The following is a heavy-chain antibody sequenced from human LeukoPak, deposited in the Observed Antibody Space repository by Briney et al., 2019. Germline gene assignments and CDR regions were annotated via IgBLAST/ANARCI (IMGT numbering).Heavy chain of an antibody. J-gene: IGHJ3*02. V-gene: IGHV3-43*02. D-gene: IGHD2-15*01. CDR3: AKGKYCSGANCLDAFDI. Sequence: GGSLRLSCAASGFTFDDYAMHWVRQAPGKGLEWVSLIRGDGGSTYNADSVKGRFTISRDNSKNSLYLQMNSLRTEDTALYYCAKGKYCSGANCLDAFDIWGQGTMVTVSS. CDR2: IRGDGGST. CDR1: GFTFDDYA.